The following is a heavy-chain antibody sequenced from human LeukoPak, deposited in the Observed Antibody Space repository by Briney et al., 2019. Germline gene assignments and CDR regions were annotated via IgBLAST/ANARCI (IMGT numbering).Heavy chain of an antibody. CDR1: GFAFSAYA. CDR3: VPKGTEGY. V-gene: IGHV3-64D*06. J-gene: IGHJ4*02. CDR2: ISPTGDST. Sequence: GGSLRLSCSASGFAFSAYAMHWVRQAPGKGLQYVSAISPTGDSTYYADSVKGRFSISRDNSKNTLYLQVSSLRPEDTAVYYCVPKGTEGYWGQGTLVTVTS.